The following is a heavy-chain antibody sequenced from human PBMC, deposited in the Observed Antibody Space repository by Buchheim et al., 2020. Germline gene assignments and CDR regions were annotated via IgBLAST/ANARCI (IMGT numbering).Heavy chain of an antibody. CDR3: TRDNNNLFDF. V-gene: IGHV3-7*01. CDR1: GFTFSDYW. J-gene: IGHJ4*02. D-gene: IGHD5-24*01. CDR2: IKTDGGEK. Sequence: EVQLVESGGGFVQPGGSLRLSCVASGFTFSDYWMSWVRQAPGKGLELVANIKTDGGEKHYVDSVKGRFIISRDNARTTLYLQMNTLRAEDTAVYYCTRDNNNLFDFWGQGTL.